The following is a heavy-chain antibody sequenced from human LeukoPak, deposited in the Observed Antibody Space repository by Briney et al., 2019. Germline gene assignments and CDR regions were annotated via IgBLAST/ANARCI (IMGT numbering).Heavy chain of an antibody. CDR1: GGSFSGYY. J-gene: IGHJ4*02. CDR3: ANGYDSSGYPFDY. V-gene: IGHV4-34*01. Sequence: SETLSLTCAVYGGSFSGYYWSWIRQPPGKGLEWIGEINHSGSTNYNPSLKSRVTISVDTSKNQFSLKLSSVTAADTAVYYCANGYDSSGYPFDYWGQGTLVTVSS. CDR2: INHSGST. D-gene: IGHD3-22*01.